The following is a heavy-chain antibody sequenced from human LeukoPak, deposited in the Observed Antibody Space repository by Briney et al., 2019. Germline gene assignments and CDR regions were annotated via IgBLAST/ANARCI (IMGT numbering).Heavy chain of an antibody. J-gene: IGHJ4*02. CDR2: IYHSGST. Sequence: PSETLSLTCAVSGGSISSSNWWSWVRQPPGKGLEWIGEIYHSGSTNYNPSLKSRVTISVDKSKNQFSLKLSSVTAADTAVYYCARDRDYGLLGDFDYWGQGTLVTVSS. D-gene: IGHD4-17*01. CDR1: GGSISSSNW. CDR3: ARDRDYGLLGDFDY. V-gene: IGHV4-4*02.